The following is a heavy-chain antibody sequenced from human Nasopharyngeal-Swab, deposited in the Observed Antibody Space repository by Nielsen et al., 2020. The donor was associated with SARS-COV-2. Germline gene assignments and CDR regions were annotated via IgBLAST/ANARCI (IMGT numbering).Heavy chain of an antibody. J-gene: IGHJ6*02. CDR2: IKQDGSEK. CDR1: GFTFRRYW. Sequence: GGSLRLSCAGSGFTFRRYWMSWVRQAPGKGLEWVANIKQDGSEKYYEDSVKGRFTISRDNAKNSLYLQMNSLRAEDTAVYYCARDKGMRDYVWGSYRSSYYYYYVMDVWGQGTTVTVSS. CDR3: ARDKGMRDYVWGSYRSSYYYYYVMDV. D-gene: IGHD3-16*02. V-gene: IGHV3-7*01.